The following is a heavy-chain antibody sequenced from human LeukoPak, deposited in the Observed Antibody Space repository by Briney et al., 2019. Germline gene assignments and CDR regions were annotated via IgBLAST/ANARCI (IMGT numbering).Heavy chain of an antibody. Sequence: SETLSLTCTVSGGSMHTYYWRWIRQTPGKGLEWIGYIFYSGSTNYNPSLRSRVTISIDTSKNQFSLKLSSVTAADTAFYYCARHSSYYYGMDVWGQGTTVTVSS. D-gene: IGHD2-2*01. CDR1: GGSMHTYY. CDR3: ARHSSYYYGMDV. CDR2: IFYSGST. J-gene: IGHJ6*02. V-gene: IGHV4-59*08.